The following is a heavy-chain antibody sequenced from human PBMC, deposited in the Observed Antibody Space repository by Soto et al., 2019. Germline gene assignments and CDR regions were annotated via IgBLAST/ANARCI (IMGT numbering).Heavy chain of an antibody. CDR3: AKAVGRPYFDY. CDR1: GFTFSSYA. V-gene: IGHV3-23*01. Sequence: PGGSLRLSCAASGFTFSSYAMSWVRQAPGKGLEWVSGISGTGGTTYYADSVKGRFTISRDNSKNTLYLQMNSLRAEDTAVYYCAKAVGRPYFDYWGQGPLVTVS. CDR2: ISGTGGTT. J-gene: IGHJ4*02. D-gene: IGHD1-26*01.